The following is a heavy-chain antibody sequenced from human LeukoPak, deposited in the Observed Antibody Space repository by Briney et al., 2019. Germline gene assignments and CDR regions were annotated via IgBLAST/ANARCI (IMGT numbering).Heavy chain of an antibody. Sequence: SETLSLTCAVYGGSFSGYYWSWIRQPPGKGLKWIGEINHSGSTNYNPSLKSRVTISVDTSKNQFSLKLSSVTAADTAVYYCARAWVRGVIITRGWFDPWGQGTLVTVSS. CDR2: INHSGST. CDR3: ARAWVRGVIITRGWFDP. V-gene: IGHV4-34*01. J-gene: IGHJ5*02. CDR1: GGSFSGYY. D-gene: IGHD3-10*01.